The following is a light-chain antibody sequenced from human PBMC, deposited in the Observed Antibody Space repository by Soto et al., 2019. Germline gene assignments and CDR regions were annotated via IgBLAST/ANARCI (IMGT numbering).Light chain of an antibody. Sequence: EIVLTQSPGTLSLSPGERATLSCGASQSVSSNYLAWYQQKPGQAPRLLIYSASSRATGIPDRFSGSGSGTDFTLTINRLEPEDFAVYYCQQYHRSPYTFGQGTKVDIK. J-gene: IGKJ2*01. CDR1: QSVSSNY. CDR3: QQYHRSPYT. CDR2: SAS. V-gene: IGKV3-20*01.